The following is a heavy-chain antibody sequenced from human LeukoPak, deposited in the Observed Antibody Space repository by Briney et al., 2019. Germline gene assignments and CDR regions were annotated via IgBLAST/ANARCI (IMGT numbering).Heavy chain of an antibody. CDR3: ARETEPLDYGDSTNLDY. D-gene: IGHD4/OR15-4a*01. CDR1: GLTFSSYS. CDR2: IGGRTGNI. Sequence: GGSLRLSCAASGLTFSSYSINWVRQAPGKGLEWVAFIGGRTGNIYYADSVKGRFSISRDNARDSVYLQMNSLRADDTAVYYCARETEPLDYGDSTNLDYWGQGTLVTVSS. J-gene: IGHJ4*02. V-gene: IGHV3-21*01.